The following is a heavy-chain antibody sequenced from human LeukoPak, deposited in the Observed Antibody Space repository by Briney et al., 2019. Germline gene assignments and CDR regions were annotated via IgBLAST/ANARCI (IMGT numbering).Heavy chain of an antibody. Sequence: SGTLSLTCGVSGGSISSGNWWSWVRQPPGKGLEWIAEIYHTGRTNYNPSLKSRVTISVDKSKNQLSLNLNSVTAADTAVYYCVRCGSYCLDYWGQGTLVTVSS. CDR1: GGSISSGNW. CDR2: IYHTGRT. J-gene: IGHJ4*02. CDR3: VRCGSYCLDY. D-gene: IGHD1-26*01. V-gene: IGHV4-4*02.